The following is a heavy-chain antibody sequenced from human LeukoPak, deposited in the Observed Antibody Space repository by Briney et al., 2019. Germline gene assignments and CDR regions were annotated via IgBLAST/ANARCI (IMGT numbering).Heavy chain of an antibody. CDR2: IYHSGST. Sequence: SETLSLTCAVSGYSISSGYYWGWIRPPPGKGLEWIGCIYHSGSTYYNPSLKSRVTISVDTSKNQFSLKLSSVTAADTAVYYCARRNYGGGFDYWGQGTLVTVSS. V-gene: IGHV4-38-2*01. D-gene: IGHD1-7*01. J-gene: IGHJ4*02. CDR3: ARRNYGGGFDY. CDR1: GYSISSGYY.